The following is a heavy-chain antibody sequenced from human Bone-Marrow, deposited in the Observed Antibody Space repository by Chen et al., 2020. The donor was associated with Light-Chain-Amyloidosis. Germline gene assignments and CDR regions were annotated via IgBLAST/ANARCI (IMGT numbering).Heavy chain of an antibody. CDR3: AKDISYDDILPGYPADAFDI. D-gene: IGHD3-9*01. Sequence: EVQLVGSGGGLLQRGGSLRLPCAAPGFAFSSFAMSWVRQAPGKGLEWVSTSSGSGGSRYYGDSVKGRLTISRDNSKNALFLQMNSLRAEDTAVYYCAKDISYDDILPGYPADAFDIWGQGTMVTVSS. CDR1: GFAFSSFA. CDR2: SSGSGGSR. J-gene: IGHJ3*02. V-gene: IGHV3-23*04.